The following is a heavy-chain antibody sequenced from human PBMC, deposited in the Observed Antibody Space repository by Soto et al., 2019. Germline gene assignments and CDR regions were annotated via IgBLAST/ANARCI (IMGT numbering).Heavy chain of an antibody. Sequence: SETLSLTCTVSGGSISSSSYYWGWIRQPPGKGLEWIGEINHSGSTNYNPSLKSRVTISVDTSKNQFSLKLSSVTAADTAVYYCARGEAGYSSGWYSGWFDPWGQGTLVTVSS. CDR1: GGSISSSSYY. CDR2: INHSGST. V-gene: IGHV4-39*07. D-gene: IGHD6-19*01. J-gene: IGHJ5*02. CDR3: ARGEAGYSSGWYSGWFDP.